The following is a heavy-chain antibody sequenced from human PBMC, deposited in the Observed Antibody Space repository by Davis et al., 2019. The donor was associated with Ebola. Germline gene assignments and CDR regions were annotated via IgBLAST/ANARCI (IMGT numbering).Heavy chain of an antibody. Sequence: LSLTCAASGFTFSSYAMSWVRQAPGKGLEWVSAISGSGDSTYYTDSVKGRFTISRDNSKNTLYLQMNSLRDEDTAVYYCAKEVVPGAASDPNWFDPWGQGTLVTVSS. J-gene: IGHJ5*02. V-gene: IGHV3-23*01. CDR3: AKEVVPGAASDPNWFDP. CDR1: GFTFSSYA. D-gene: IGHD2-2*01. CDR2: ISGSGDST.